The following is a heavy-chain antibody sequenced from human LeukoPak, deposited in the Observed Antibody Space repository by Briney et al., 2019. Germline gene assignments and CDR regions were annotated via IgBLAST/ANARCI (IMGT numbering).Heavy chain of an antibody. Sequence: LETLSLTRTVSGGSMSSYYWSWIRQPAGKGLEWIGRIYTSGSTNYNPSLKSRVTMSVDTSKNQFSLKLSSVTAADTAVYYCARIRRLGYCSGGSCPGAFDIWGQGTMVTVSS. J-gene: IGHJ3*02. V-gene: IGHV4-4*07. CDR2: IYTSGST. CDR3: ARIRRLGYCSGGSCPGAFDI. D-gene: IGHD2-15*01. CDR1: GGSMSSYY.